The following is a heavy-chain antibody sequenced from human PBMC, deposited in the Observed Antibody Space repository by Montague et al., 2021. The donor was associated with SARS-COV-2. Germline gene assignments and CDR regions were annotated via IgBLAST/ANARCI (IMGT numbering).Heavy chain of an antibody. J-gene: IGHJ4*02. CDR3: ARAPDYGDAAGY. D-gene: IGHD4-17*01. CDR2: ISSSSSYI. V-gene: IGHV3-21*01. CDR1: GFTFSSYS. Sequence: SLRLSCAASGFTFSSYSMNWVRQAPGKGLEWVSSISSSSSYIYYSDSVKGLFTISRDNAKNSLYLQMNSLRAEDTAVYYCARAPDYGDAAGYWGQGTLVTVSS.